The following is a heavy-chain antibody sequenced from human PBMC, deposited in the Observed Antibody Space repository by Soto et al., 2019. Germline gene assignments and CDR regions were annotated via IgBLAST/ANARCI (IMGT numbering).Heavy chain of an antibody. V-gene: IGHV3-23*01. J-gene: IGHJ4*02. D-gene: IGHD3-16*01. Sequence: EVHLLESGGDLVQPGGSLRLSCAGTGFTFSTSAMTWVRQAPGRGLEWVSHISLDYSTYYADFVKGRFTVSRDNSKNTLHLQMSSLRAEDTAVYYCAKHKGSRYAIDFWGQGTLVPVSP. CDR2: ISLDYST. CDR3: AKHKGSRYAIDF. CDR1: GFTFSTSA.